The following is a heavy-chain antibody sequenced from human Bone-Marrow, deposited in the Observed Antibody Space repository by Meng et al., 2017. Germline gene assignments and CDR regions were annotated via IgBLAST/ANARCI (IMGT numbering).Heavy chain of an antibody. J-gene: IGHJ6*02. CDR3: AKTYWGLYYYSYGMDV. CDR2: ISYDGSNK. Sequence: GESLKISCAASGFTFSSYVMHWVRQAPGKGLEWVAIISYDGSNKYYADSVKGRFTVSRDNSKHTLYLQMNSLRAEDTAVYYCAKTYWGLYYYSYGMDVWGQGTTVTVSS. CDR1: GFTFSSYV. D-gene: IGHD3-16*01. V-gene: IGHV3-30*04.